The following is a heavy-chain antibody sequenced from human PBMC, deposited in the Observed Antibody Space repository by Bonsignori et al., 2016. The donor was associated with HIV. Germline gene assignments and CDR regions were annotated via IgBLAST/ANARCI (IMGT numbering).Heavy chain of an antibody. CDR3: ARHPRDTVSTQYFDS. CDR2: IFHSGTP. V-gene: IGHV4-39*01. Sequence: QLQLQESGPGLVKPSETLSLTCSVAGGSIIRSRYFWAWVRQPPGKGLEWLGTIFHSGTPHYNPSLKNRITISVDTSKNQLSLKLTSVTAADTATYYCARHPRDTVSTQYFDSWGQGRLVVVSS. CDR1: GGSIIRSRYF. J-gene: IGHJ4*02. D-gene: IGHD5-24*01.